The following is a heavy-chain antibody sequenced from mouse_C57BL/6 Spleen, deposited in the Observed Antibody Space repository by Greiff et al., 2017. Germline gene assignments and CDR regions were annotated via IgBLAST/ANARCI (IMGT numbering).Heavy chain of an antibody. CDR3: ARPDYYGSSYDYFDY. J-gene: IGHJ2*01. D-gene: IGHD1-1*01. CDR1: GFTFSDYG. CDR2: ISSGSSTI. Sequence: EVQRVESGGGLVKPGGSLKLSCAASGFTFSDYGMHWVRQAPEKGLEWVAYISSGSSTIYYADTVKGRFTISRDNAKNTLFLQMTSLRSEDTAMYYCARPDYYGSSYDYFDYWGQGTTLTVSS. V-gene: IGHV5-17*01.